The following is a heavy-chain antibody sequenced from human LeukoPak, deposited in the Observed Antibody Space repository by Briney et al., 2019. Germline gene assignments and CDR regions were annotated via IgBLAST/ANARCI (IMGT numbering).Heavy chain of an antibody. Sequence: SETLSLTCTVSGVSISSYYWSWIRQPPGKGLEWIGYIYYSGSTNYNPSLKSRVTISVDTSKNQFSLKLSSVTAADTAVYYCARHSRTGASCYLPAGYWGQGTLVTVSS. CDR1: GVSISSYY. CDR2: IYYSGST. D-gene: IGHD2-15*01. V-gene: IGHV4-59*08. J-gene: IGHJ4*02. CDR3: ARHSRTGASCYLPAGY.